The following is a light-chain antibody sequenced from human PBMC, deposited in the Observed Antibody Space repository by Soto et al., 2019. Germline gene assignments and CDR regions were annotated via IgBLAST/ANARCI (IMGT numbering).Light chain of an antibody. V-gene: IGKV1-5*01. CDR3: QQYNSYLIT. Sequence: DIHMNQSPSTLSASLGDKVTKTFPASQSISSWLAWYQQKPGKAPKLLIYDASSLESGVPSRFSGSGSGTEFTLTISSLQPDDFATYYCQQYNSYLITFGQGTRLEIK. CDR1: QSISSW. J-gene: IGKJ5*01. CDR2: DAS.